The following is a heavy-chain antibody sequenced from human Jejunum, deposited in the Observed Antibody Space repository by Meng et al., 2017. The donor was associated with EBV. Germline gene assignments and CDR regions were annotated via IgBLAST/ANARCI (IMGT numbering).Heavy chain of an antibody. CDR1: GYTFTSSG. J-gene: IGHJ5*02. Sequence: HVPFVQSGSELKKPGASVKVFCNSSGYTFTSSGINWVRQAPRPGLEWMGCINTNTGYPTYAQHFTGRFVFSLDTSFSTAYLQITSLSTEDNAVYYCSRVRPGGGWFDPWGQGTLVTVSS. CDR3: SRVRPGGGWFDP. D-gene: IGHD2-8*02. V-gene: IGHV7-4-1*02. CDR2: INTNTGYP.